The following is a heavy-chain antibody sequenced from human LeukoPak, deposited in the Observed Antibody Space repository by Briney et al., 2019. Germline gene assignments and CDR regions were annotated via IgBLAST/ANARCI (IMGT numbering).Heavy chain of an antibody. CDR3: ARVLDLGWYCSGGSCYSGPSGFGI. Sequence: SQTLSLTCAISGDSVSSDSAAWNWIRQSPSRGLEWLGRTYYRSKWYNDYAVSVKSRITINPDTSKNQFSLQLNSVTPEDTAVYYCARVLDLGWYCSGGSCYSGPSGFGIWGQGTMVTVSS. D-gene: IGHD2-15*01. CDR1: GDSVSSDSAA. CDR2: TYYRSKWYN. V-gene: IGHV6-1*01. J-gene: IGHJ3*02.